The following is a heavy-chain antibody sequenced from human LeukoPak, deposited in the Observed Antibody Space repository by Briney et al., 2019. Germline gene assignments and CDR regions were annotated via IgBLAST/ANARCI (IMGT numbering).Heavy chain of an antibody. D-gene: IGHD2-2*02. V-gene: IGHV3-7*01. J-gene: IGHJ4*02. Sequence: PGGSLRLSCAASGFTFSSYWMSWVRQAPGKGLEWVANIKQDGSEKYYVDSVKGRFTISRDNAKNSLYLQMNSLRAEDTAVYYCARLVVVPAAIAKDKGYYFDYWGQGTLVTVSS. CDR1: GFTFSSYW. CDR3: ARLVVVPAAIAKDKGYYFDY. CDR2: IKQDGSEK.